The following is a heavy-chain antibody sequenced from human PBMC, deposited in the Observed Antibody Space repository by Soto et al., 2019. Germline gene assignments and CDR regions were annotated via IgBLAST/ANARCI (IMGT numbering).Heavy chain of an antibody. V-gene: IGHV2-5*02. CDR3: AHYSSTSSFDY. J-gene: IGHJ4*02. Sequence: QITLKESGPTLVKPTQPFTLACTFSRFSLSTSGMGVGWIRQPQGKALEWLALIYWDDDKRYSPSLKSGLTITKDTSKNQVVLTMTNMDPVDTATYYCAHYSSTSSFDYWGQGTLVTVSS. CDR1: RFSLSTSGMG. D-gene: IGHD6-13*01. CDR2: IYWDDDK.